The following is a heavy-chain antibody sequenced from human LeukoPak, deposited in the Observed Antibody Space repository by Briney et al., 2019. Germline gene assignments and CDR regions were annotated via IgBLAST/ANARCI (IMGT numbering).Heavy chain of an antibody. CDR2: IYYSGST. D-gene: IGHD4-23*01. V-gene: IGHV4-59*01. CDR3: ARGATVVKHYNYYYYYYMDV. J-gene: IGHJ6*03. Sequence: SETLSLTCTVSGGSISSYYWSWIRQPPGKGLEWIGYIYYSGSTNYNPSLKSRVTISVDTSKNQFSLKLSSVTAADTAVYYCARGATVVKHYNYYYYYYMDVWGKGTTVTVSS. CDR1: GGSISSYY.